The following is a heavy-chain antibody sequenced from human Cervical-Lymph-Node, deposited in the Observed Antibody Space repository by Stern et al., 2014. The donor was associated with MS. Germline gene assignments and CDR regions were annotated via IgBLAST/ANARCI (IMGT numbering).Heavy chain of an antibody. D-gene: IGHD3-3*01. CDR1: GYTLTELS. V-gene: IGHV1-24*01. CDR3: ATDRDDFRSGYSAPTKGYGLDV. CDR2: FDPEDGET. J-gene: IGHJ6*02. Sequence: QVQLMQSGAEVKKPGASVKVSCKVSGYTLTELSMHLVRQAPGKGLEWMGGFDPEDGETIYAQKFQGRVTMTEDTSTDTAYMELSSLRSEDTAVYYCATDRDDFRSGYSAPTKGYGLDVWGQGTTVTVTS.